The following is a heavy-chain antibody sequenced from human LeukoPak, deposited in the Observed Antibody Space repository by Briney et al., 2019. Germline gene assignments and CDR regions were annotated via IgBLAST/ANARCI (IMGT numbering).Heavy chain of an antibody. CDR2: IYTSGST. Sequence: SETLSLTCTVSGGSISSGSSYWSWIRQPAGKGLEWIGRIYTSGSTNYNPSLKSRVTISVDTSKNQFSLKLSSVTAADTAVYYCARDLSYYDSSGHRPHWFDPWGQGTLVTVSS. D-gene: IGHD3-22*01. CDR1: GGSISSGSSY. V-gene: IGHV4-61*02. J-gene: IGHJ5*02. CDR3: ARDLSYYDSSGHRPHWFDP.